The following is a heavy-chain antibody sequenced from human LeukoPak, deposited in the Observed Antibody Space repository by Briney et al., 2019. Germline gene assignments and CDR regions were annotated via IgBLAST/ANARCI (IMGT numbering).Heavy chain of an antibody. CDR3: ATLGDAFDI. Sequence: GGSLRLSCAASEFTFSSYEMNWVRQAPGKGLEWVSYISSSGSTIYYADSVKGRFTISRDNAKNSLYLQMNSLRAEDTAVYYCATLGDAFDIWGQGTMVTVSS. CDR1: EFTFSSYE. CDR2: ISSSGSTI. V-gene: IGHV3-48*03. J-gene: IGHJ3*02. D-gene: IGHD7-27*01.